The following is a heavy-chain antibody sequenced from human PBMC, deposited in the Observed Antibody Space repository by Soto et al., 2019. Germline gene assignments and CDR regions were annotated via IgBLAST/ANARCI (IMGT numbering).Heavy chain of an antibody. CDR2: IAGSGGSI. CDR3: AIEGEKGLVLHYYYAMDV. D-gene: IGHD3-10*01. CDR1: GFPFNNYG. Sequence: GSLRLSCAASGFPFNNYGMSWVLQAPGKGPEWVSAIAGSGGSIYYADSVKGRFTISRDNSKNTLYLQMNSLRADDTAVYYCAIEGEKGLVLHYYYAMDVWGQGTTVTVSS. V-gene: IGHV3-23*01. J-gene: IGHJ6*02.